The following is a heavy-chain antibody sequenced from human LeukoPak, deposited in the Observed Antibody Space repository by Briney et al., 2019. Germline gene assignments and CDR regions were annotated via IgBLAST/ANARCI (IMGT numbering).Heavy chain of an antibody. D-gene: IGHD3-9*01. Sequence: ASVKVSCKVSGYTLTELSMHWVRQAPGKGLEWMGGFDPEDGETIYAQKFQGRVTMTEDTSTDTAYMELSSLRSEDTAVYYCATRSPLRYFDWLLFDAFDIWGQGTVVTVSS. CDR1: GYTLTELS. V-gene: IGHV1-24*01. CDR2: FDPEDGET. CDR3: ATRSPLRYFDWLLFDAFDI. J-gene: IGHJ3*02.